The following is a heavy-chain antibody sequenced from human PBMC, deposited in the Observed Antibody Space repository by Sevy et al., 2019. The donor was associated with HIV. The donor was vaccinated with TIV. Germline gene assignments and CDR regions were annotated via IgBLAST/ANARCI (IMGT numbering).Heavy chain of an antibody. J-gene: IGHJ4*02. Sequence: ASVKVSCKASGYTFTSYDINWVRQATRQGLEWMGWMNPNSGNTGYAQKFQCRVTITRNTSISTAYMKPSSLRSEDTAVYYCARLGIAAAGPDYWGQGTLVTVSS. D-gene: IGHD6-13*01. CDR1: GYTFTSYD. CDR3: ARLGIAAAGPDY. CDR2: MNPNSGNT. V-gene: IGHV1-8*03.